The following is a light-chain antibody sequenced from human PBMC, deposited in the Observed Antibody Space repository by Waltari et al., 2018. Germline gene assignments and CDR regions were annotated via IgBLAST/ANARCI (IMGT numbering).Light chain of an antibody. CDR3: CSYVGSNNDV. CDR1: SSDIGGYNY. CDR2: DVT. J-gene: IGLJ3*02. Sequence: QSALTQPPSASGSPGQSVTISCTGTSSDIGGYNYVSWYQQHPGKVPKLMIYDVTNRPSGVPDRFSGAKSGNTASLTVSGLQAEDEADYYCCSYVGSNNDVFGGGTKLTVL. V-gene: IGLV2-8*01.